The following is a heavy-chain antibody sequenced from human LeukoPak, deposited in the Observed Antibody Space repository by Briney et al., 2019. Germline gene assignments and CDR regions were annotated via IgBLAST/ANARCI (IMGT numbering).Heavy chain of an antibody. CDR1: GFTFTSYY. J-gene: IGHJ4*02. CDR2: INPSGGST. D-gene: IGHD3-16*01. Sequence: ASVKVSCKTSGFTFTSYYMHWVRQAPGQGLEWMGIINPSGGSTSYAQKFQGRVTMTRDTSTSTVYMELSSLRSEDTAVYYCARERGGLFDYWGQGTLVTVSS. CDR3: ARERGGLFDY. V-gene: IGHV1-46*01.